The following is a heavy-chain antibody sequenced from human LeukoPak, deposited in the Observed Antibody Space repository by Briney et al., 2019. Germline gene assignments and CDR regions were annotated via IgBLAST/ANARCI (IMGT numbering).Heavy chain of an antibody. CDR2: IIPAFGPT. J-gene: IGHJ3*02. Sequence: ASVKVSCKASGGTFSSYVISWVRQAPGQGLEWMGGIIPAFGPTNYALRFQGRLTLTADVSASTAYMALSSLTSDDTAVYYCAREGEPAMTLVRGEAFEIWGQGTMVIVSS. CDR1: GGTFSSYV. V-gene: IGHV1-69*13. D-gene: IGHD3-10*01. CDR3: AREGEPAMTLVRGEAFEI.